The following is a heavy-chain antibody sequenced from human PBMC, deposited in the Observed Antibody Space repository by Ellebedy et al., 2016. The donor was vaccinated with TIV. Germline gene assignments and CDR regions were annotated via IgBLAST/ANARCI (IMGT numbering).Heavy chain of an antibody. D-gene: IGHD3-22*01. CDR3: AKDMESSGYRFYYSALDV. J-gene: IGHJ6*02. Sequence: PGGSLRPSCAASGFSFSTYGMSRVRQAPGKGLEWVSAISGRGVSTYYADSVKGRFTISRDNSKNTLSLQMTSLRAEDTAVYYCAKDMESSGYRFYYSALDVWGQGTTVTVSS. CDR2: ISGRGVST. V-gene: IGHV3-23*01. CDR1: GFSFSTYG.